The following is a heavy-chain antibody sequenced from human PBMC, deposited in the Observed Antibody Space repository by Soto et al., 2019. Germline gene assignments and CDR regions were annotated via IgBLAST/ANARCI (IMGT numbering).Heavy chain of an antibody. J-gene: IGHJ2*01. V-gene: IGHV3-23*01. CDR2: ISGNGDDT. Sequence: EMQLLDSGGKLVQPGGSLRLSCAASVLTFGSYAMTWVRQAPGKGREWVSTISGNGDDTFYADSVRGRFTASRDNSNNIHYVQMNSLRADDTAVYFCAKGGPFSHFDLWGRGTLVTVSS. CDR3: AKGGPFSHFDL. CDR1: VLTFGSYA.